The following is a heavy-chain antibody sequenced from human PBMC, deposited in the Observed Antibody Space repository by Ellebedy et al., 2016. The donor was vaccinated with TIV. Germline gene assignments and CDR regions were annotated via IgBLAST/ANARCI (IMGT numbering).Heavy chain of an antibody. D-gene: IGHD2-8*01. V-gene: IGHV3-66*01. CDR3: ARDVATIPLMVSGYGMDV. CDR2: IYSGGST. Sequence: GESLKISCAASGFTLSSSAMSWVRQAPGKGLEWVSIIYSGGSTYCADSVKGRFTISRDNSKNTLHLQMNSRRAEDTAVYYCARDVATIPLMVSGYGMDVWGRGTTVTVSS. CDR1: GFTLSSSA. J-gene: IGHJ6*02.